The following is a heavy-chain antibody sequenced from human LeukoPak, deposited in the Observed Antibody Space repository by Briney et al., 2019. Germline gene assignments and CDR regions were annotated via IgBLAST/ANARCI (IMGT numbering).Heavy chain of an antibody. J-gene: IGHJ4*02. CDR3: ARGSGLN. Sequence: SETLSLTCTVSGGSISSAGYYWSWIRQHPGKGLEWIGHIYYTGSTHYNPSLKGRVTMSVDTSENQFSLKLSSVTAADTAMYYCARGSGLNWGQGTLVTVSS. CDR2: IYYTGST. CDR1: GGSISSAGYY. V-gene: IGHV4-31*03.